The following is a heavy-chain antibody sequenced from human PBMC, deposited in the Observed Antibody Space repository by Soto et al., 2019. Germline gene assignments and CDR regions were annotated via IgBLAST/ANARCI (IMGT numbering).Heavy chain of an antibody. V-gene: IGHV4-39*01. J-gene: IGHJ5*02. CDR1: GDSVSRGSHS. Sequence: PSETLSLTCSVAGDSVSRGSHSWTWTRQPPGKGLEFLGYIYYGGSTYYNPSLKSRVTISVDTSKNQFSLKLTSVTAADTAVYYCARPQTGHSGGSQFDPWGQGSLVTVSS. CDR2: IYYGGST. CDR3: ARPQTGHSGGSQFDP. D-gene: IGHD6-19*01.